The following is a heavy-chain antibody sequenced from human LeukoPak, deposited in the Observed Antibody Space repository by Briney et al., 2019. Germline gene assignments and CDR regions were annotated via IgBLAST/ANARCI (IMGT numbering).Heavy chain of an antibody. CDR3: ARHGAAAGYYYYYYMDV. CDR1: GGSFSGYY. D-gene: IGHD6-13*01. J-gene: IGHJ6*03. Sequence: SETLSLTCAVYGGSFSGYYWSWIRQPPGKGLEWIGEINHSGSTNYNPSLKGRVTISVDTSKNQFSLKLSSVTAADTAVYYCARHGAAAGYYYYYYMDVWGKGTTVTISS. CDR2: INHSGST. V-gene: IGHV4-34*01.